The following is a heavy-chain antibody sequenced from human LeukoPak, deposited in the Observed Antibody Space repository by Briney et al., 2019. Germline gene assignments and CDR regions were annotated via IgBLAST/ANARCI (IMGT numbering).Heavy chain of an antibody. CDR3: ARDPPQGCSGGSCPMDV. Sequence: SVKVSCKASGGTFSSYAISWVRQAPGQGLEWMGGIIPIFGTANYAQKFQGRVTITADESTSTAYMELSSLRSEDTAVYYSARDPPQGCSGGSCPMDVWGKGTTVTVSS. D-gene: IGHD2-15*01. CDR2: IIPIFGTA. CDR1: GGTFSSYA. V-gene: IGHV1-69*13. J-gene: IGHJ6*03.